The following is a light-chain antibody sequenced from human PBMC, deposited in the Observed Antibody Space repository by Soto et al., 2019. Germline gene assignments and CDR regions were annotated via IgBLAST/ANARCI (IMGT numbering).Light chain of an antibody. V-gene: IGKV3-15*01. CDR1: QSVSSN. CDR2: SAF. CDR3: QQYNNWPLT. J-gene: IGKJ4*01. Sequence: ERVMTQSPATLFLSPGERATLSCRASQSVSSNLAWYQQKPGQAPRLLIYSAFLRATGIPDRFSGSGSGTEFTLTISSLQSVDFGIYYCQQYNNWPLTFGGGTKVEIK.